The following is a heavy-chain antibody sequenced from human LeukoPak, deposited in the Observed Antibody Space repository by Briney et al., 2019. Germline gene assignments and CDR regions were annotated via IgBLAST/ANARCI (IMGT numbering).Heavy chain of an antibody. CDR2: ISGSGGST. CDR1: GFTFSSYA. Sequence: PGGSLRLSCAASGFTFSSYAMSWVRQAPGKGLEWVSAISGSGGSTYYADSVKGRFTISRDNSKNTLYLQMNSLRAEDTAVYYCAKVVMGHSGSYYYFSHFDYWGQGTLVTVSS. CDR3: AKVVMGHSGSYYYFSHFDY. V-gene: IGHV3-23*01. D-gene: IGHD1-26*01. J-gene: IGHJ4*02.